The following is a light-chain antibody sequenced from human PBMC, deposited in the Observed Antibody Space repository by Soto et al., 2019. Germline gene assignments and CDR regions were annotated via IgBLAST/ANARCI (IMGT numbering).Light chain of an antibody. J-gene: IGKJ2*01. CDR3: HQYDDGPYT. CDR1: QSVSTN. V-gene: IGKV3-15*01. CDR2: GAS. Sequence: MTQSPAILSGSPGERATLSCRASQSVSTNVAWYQQIPGQTPRLLIYGASTRATGIPVRFSGSGSGTEFTLTISSLQSEDFAVYYCHQYDDGPYTLGQGTKVDIK.